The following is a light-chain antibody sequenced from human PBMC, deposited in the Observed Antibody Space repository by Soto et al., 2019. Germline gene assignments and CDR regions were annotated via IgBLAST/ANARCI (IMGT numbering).Light chain of an antibody. J-gene: IGKJ2*01. CDR2: GAS. CDR3: HQYNNWPPYT. Sequence: EIVMTQSPATLSVSPGERVTLSCRASQSVSSNLAWYQQKPGQAPRLLIYGASTRATRIPARFSGSGSGTEFTLTISSLQSEDFAVYYCHQYNNWPPYTFGQGNKLEIK. CDR1: QSVSSN. V-gene: IGKV3-15*01.